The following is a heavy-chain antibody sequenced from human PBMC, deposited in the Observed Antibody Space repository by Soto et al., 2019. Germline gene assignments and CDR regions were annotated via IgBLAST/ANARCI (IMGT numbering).Heavy chain of an antibody. Sequence: PGGSLRLSCAASGFTFSICAMSWVRQAPGKGLEWVSGISGSDGRTYYEESVKGRFNISTDNSKNKLYMQMKSMRAEDTAIYYCDKNTFFDYWGQGTLVTVSS. V-gene: IGHV3-23*02. CDR2: ISGSDGRT. CDR1: GFTFSICA. J-gene: IGHJ4*02. CDR3: DKNTFFDY.